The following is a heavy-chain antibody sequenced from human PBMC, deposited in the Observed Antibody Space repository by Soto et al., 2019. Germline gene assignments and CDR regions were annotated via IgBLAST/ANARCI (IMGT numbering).Heavy chain of an antibody. V-gene: IGHV1-18*01. Sequence: QVQLVQSGAEVKKPGASVKVSCKTSGYTFTTYGISWVRQAPGQGLEWMGWISADNGNTNYAQKLQGRVTMTTDTSTSTAYVERRSLRSDDTAVYFCARAWDLVVVEGLDYWGQGTLLTVSS. CDR2: ISADNGNT. D-gene: IGHD2-15*01. CDR1: GYTFTTYG. J-gene: IGHJ4*02. CDR3: ARAWDLVVVEGLDY.